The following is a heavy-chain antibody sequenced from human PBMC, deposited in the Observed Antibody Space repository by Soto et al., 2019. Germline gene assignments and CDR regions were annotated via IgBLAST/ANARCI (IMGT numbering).Heavy chain of an antibody. Sequence: GGSLRLSCAASGFTFTRYSMNWVRQAPGKGLEWVSSISSTTNYIYYADSMKGRFTVPRDNAKNSVYLEMNSLGAEDTAVYYCARESEDLTSNFDYWGQGTLVTVSS. CDR3: ARESEDLTSNFDY. V-gene: IGHV3-21*01. CDR2: ISSTTNYI. J-gene: IGHJ4*02. CDR1: GFTFTRYS.